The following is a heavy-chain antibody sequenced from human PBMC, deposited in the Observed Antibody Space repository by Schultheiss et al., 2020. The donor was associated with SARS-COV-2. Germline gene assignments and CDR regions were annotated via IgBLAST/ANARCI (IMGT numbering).Heavy chain of an antibody. CDR3: AKKRVQWLVHSDYGMDV. Sequence: SETLSLTCTVSGGSISSYYWSWIRQPPGKGLEWIGYIYYSGSTYYNPSLKSRVTISVDTSKNQFSLRLTSVTAADTAVYYCAKKRVQWLVHSDYGMDVWGQGTTVTVSS. V-gene: IGHV4-59*04. J-gene: IGHJ6*02. CDR2: IYYSGST. D-gene: IGHD6-19*01. CDR1: GGSISSYY.